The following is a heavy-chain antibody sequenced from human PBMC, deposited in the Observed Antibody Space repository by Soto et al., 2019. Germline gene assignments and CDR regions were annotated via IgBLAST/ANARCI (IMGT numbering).Heavy chain of an antibody. D-gene: IGHD3-10*01. CDR2: ISGRGGST. Sequence: GGSLRLSCAASGFTFSSYAMSWVRQAPGKGLEWVSAISGRGGSTYYADSVKGRFTISRDNSKNTLYLQMNSLRAEDTAVYYCAKEYYYGSGSYYNRANDIWGQGTMVTVSS. J-gene: IGHJ3*02. CDR3: AKEYYYGSGSYYNRANDI. V-gene: IGHV3-23*01. CDR1: GFTFSSYA.